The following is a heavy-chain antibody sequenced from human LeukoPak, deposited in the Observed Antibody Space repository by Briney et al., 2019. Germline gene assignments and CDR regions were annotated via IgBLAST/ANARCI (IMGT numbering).Heavy chain of an antibody. CDR3: AREHKSYGDYPYYFDS. CDR1: SDSISSGDYY. Sequence: SETLSLTCTVSSDSISSGDYYWSWIRQPAGKGLEFIGYINKNGGTYYNPPLKSRVSISIDTSKNPFSLKLTSVTAADTAVYFCAREHKSYGDYPYYFDSWGQGTLVTVSS. J-gene: IGHJ4*02. D-gene: IGHD4-17*01. V-gene: IGHV4-30-4*01. CDR2: INKNGGT.